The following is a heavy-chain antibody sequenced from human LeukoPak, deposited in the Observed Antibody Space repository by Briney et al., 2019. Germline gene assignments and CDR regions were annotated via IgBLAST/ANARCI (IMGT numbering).Heavy chain of an antibody. V-gene: IGHV4-61*02. CDR2: IYTSGSI. Sequence: SEALSLTCTVSGGSISSVNYYWSWIRQPAGKGLEWIGRIYTSGSINYNPSLKSRVTISVDTSENQFSLKLTSVTAADTAVYYCARDLRHYDFWSGYYTDAFDIWGQGTMVTVSS. CDR1: GGSISSVNYY. D-gene: IGHD3-3*01. J-gene: IGHJ3*02. CDR3: ARDLRHYDFWSGYYTDAFDI.